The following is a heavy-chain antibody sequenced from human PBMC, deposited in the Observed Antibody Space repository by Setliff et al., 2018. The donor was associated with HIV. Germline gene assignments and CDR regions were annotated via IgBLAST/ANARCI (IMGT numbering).Heavy chain of an antibody. V-gene: IGHV1-18*04. D-gene: IGHD3-10*01. CDR3: SRSGVPPYYYGMDV. Sequence: ASVKVSCKASGYTFTTYGVNWVRQAPGQGLEWMGWINSYNGNTKFAQKFQGRDTMTTDTSTTTAFMELRSLKADDTGIYYCSRSGVPPYYYGMDVWGQGTTVTV. CDR1: GYTFTTYG. J-gene: IGHJ6*02. CDR2: INSYNGNT.